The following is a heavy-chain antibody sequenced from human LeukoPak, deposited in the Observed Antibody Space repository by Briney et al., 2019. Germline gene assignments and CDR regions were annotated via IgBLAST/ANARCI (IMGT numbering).Heavy chain of an antibody. CDR2: IYTSGST. D-gene: IGHD3-9*01. Sequence: PPGTLSLTCTVSGVSISSYYCSWIPPRAGKGLEWIGRIYTSGSTNYTPPLKRRVTMSVDTTKNQFSLKLSSVAAADTAVYYCARDLSDYWGQGTLVTVSS. CDR3: ARDLSDY. V-gene: IGHV4-4*07. CDR1: GVSISSYY. J-gene: IGHJ4*02.